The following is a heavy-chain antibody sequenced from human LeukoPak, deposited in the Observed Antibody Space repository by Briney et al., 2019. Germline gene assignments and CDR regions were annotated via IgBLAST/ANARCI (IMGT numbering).Heavy chain of an antibody. CDR3: ARDRLGGDLTGESLY. V-gene: IGHV1-18*04. Sequence: ASVKVSCKASGYPFDNFGLTWVRQAPGQGLEWMGWISAYNGNTHYAQKFRGRLTMTTDTSTTTAYLELRSLKSVDTAVYYCARDRLGGDLTGESLYWGQGTLVTVSS. D-gene: IGHD4-17*01. CDR2: ISAYNGNT. J-gene: IGHJ4*02. CDR1: GYPFDNFG.